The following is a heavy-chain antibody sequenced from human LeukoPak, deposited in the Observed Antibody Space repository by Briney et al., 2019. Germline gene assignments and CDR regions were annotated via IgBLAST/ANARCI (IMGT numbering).Heavy chain of an antibody. CDR2: VDHSGRT. V-gene: IGHV4-34*01. Sequence: SEALSLTCAVYGGSFNGYYLSWIRPSPGKGLEWIGEVDHSGRTNYNPSLKSRLTMAVDTSKNQFSLKLTSVTAADTAIYYCARVPPSGATAYGAVDSWGRGTLVTVSS. J-gene: IGHJ5*01. CDR1: GGSFNGYY. D-gene: IGHD3-10*01. CDR3: ARVPPSGATAYGAVDS.